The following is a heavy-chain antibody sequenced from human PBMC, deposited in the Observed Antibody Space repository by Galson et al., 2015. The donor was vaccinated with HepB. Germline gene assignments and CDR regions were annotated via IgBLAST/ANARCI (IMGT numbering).Heavy chain of an antibody. V-gene: IGHV6-1*01. CDR3: AREEEMATVLSHFDL. Sequence: CAISGDSVSSNSAAWNWIRQSPSRGLEWLGRTYYRSKWYNDYAVSVKSRITINPDTSKNQFSLQLNSVSPEDTAVYYCAREEEMATVLSHFDLWGRGTLVTVSS. J-gene: IGHJ2*01. CDR2: TYYRSKWYN. CDR1: GDSVSSNSAA. D-gene: IGHD5-24*01.